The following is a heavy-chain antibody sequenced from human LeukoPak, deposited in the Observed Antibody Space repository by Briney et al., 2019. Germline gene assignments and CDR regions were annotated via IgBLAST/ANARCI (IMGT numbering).Heavy chain of an antibody. V-gene: IGHV5-10-1*01. Sequence: GESLKISCEGSGYSFSSCWISWVRQMPGKGLEWMGRIDPSDSYTNYSPSFQGHVTISADKSISTAYLQWSSLKASDTAMYYCARHWWGAYDAFDIWGQGTMVTVSS. D-gene: IGHD2-15*01. CDR1: GYSFSSCW. CDR3: ARHWWGAYDAFDI. CDR2: IDPSDSYT. J-gene: IGHJ3*02.